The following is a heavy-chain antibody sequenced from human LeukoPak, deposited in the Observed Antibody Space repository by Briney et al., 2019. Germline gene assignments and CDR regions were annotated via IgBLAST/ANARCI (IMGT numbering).Heavy chain of an antibody. CDR1: GGTFSSYA. J-gene: IGHJ4*02. V-gene: IGHV1-69*13. D-gene: IGHD4-23*01. CDR2: IIPIFGTA. CDR3: ARMTTVVTRGDY. Sequence: SVKVSCKASGGTFSSYAISWVRQAPGQGLEWMGGIIPIFGTANYAQKFQGRVTITADESTSTAYTELSSLRSEDTAVYYCARMTTVVTRGDYWGQGTLVTVSS.